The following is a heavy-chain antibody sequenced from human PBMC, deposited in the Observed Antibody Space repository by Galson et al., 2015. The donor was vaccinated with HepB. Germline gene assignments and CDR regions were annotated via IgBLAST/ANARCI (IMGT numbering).Heavy chain of an antibody. J-gene: IGHJ4*02. D-gene: IGHD6-13*01. V-gene: IGHV3-11*06. CDR1: GFTFSDYY. CDR2: ISGSSGNT. CDR3: ARVGSIAAAGTVDY. Sequence: SLRLSCAASGFTFSDYYMSWIRQAPGKGLEWVSYISGSSGNTIYADSVKGRFTVPRDNAKNSLYLQMNSLRAEDTAVYYCARVGSIAAAGTVDYWGQGTLVTVSS.